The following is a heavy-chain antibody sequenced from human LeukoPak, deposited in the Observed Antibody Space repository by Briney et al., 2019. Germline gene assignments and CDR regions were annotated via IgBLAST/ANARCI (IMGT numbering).Heavy chain of an antibody. CDR1: GFTFSSYA. CDR2: ISASGGST. CDR3: AKVAPYYYDSGEYYPSGCFDY. J-gene: IGHJ4*02. D-gene: IGHD3-22*01. Sequence: GGSLRLSCAASGFTFSSYALSWVRQAPGKGLEWVSGISASGGSTYYADSVKGRFTISRDNSKNTLYLQMNSLRAEDTAVYHCAKVAPYYYDSGEYYPSGCFDYWGQGTLVTVSS. V-gene: IGHV3-23*01.